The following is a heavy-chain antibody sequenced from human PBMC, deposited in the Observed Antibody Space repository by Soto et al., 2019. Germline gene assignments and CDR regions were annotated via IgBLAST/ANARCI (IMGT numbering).Heavy chain of an antibody. CDR2: IYYSGST. V-gene: IGHV4-31*03. CDR3: ARQCFGELHLYYFDY. CDR1: GGSISSGGYY. D-gene: IGHD3-10*01. J-gene: IGHJ4*02. Sequence: QVQLQESGPGLVKPSQTLSLTCTVSGGSISSGGYYWSWIRQHPGKGLEWIGYIYYSGSTYYNPSLRSRVTISVDTSKNQFSLKLSSVTAAATAVYYCARQCFGELHLYYFDYWGQGTLVTVSS.